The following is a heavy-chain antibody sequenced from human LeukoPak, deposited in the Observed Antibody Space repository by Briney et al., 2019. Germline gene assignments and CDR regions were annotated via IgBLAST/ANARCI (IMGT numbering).Heavy chain of an antibody. CDR1: GFTFSSYA. J-gene: IGHJ4*02. V-gene: IGHV3-30*02. CDR3: AKDRYCSSTSCYTLFDY. D-gene: IGHD2-2*02. CDR2: IRYDGSNK. Sequence: GRSLRLSCAASGFTFSSYAMHWVRQTPGKGLEWVAFIRYDGSNKYYADSVKGRFTISRDNSKNTLYLQMNSLRAEDTAVYYCAKDRYCSSTSCYTLFDYWGQGTLVTVSS.